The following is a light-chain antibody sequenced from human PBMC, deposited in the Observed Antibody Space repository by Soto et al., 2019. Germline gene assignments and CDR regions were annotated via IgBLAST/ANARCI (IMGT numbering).Light chain of an antibody. CDR1: QSVSSNN. V-gene: IGKV3-20*01. J-gene: IGKJ1*01. CDR3: QQYGSSPT. Sequence: EIVFTQSPGTLSLSPGKRGTLSCRASQSVSSNNLAWYQQKPGQAPRLLIFGASNRDAGIPYRFSGSGSGTDFTLTISRLEPEDFAVYYCQQYGSSPTFGRGTRVDIK. CDR2: GAS.